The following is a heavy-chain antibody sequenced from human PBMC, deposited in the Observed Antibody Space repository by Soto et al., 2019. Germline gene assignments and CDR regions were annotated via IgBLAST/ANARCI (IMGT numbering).Heavy chain of an antibody. CDR1: GGTFSSYA. J-gene: IGHJ3*02. CDR2: IIPIFGTA. Sequence: ASVKVSCKASGGTFSSYAISWVRQAPGQGLEWMGGIIPIFGTANCAQKFQGRVTITADESTSTAYMELSSLRSEDTAVYYCASPNPSSGWTGVDAFDIWGQGTMVTVSS. CDR3: ASPNPSSGWTGVDAFDI. D-gene: IGHD6-19*01. V-gene: IGHV1-69*13.